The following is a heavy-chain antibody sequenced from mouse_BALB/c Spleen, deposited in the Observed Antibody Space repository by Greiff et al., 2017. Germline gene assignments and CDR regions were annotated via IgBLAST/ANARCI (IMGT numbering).Heavy chain of an antibody. CDR3: ARTHYGNSWVAY. Sequence: QVQLQQSGPQLVRPGASVKISCKASGYSFTSYWMHWVKQRPGQGLEWIGMIDPSDSETRLNQKFKDKATLTVDKSSSTAYMQLSSPTSEDSAVYYCARTHYGNSWVAYWGQGTLVTVSA. CDR2: IDPSDSET. V-gene: IGHV1S126*01. CDR1: GYSFTSYW. J-gene: IGHJ3*01. D-gene: IGHD2-1*01.